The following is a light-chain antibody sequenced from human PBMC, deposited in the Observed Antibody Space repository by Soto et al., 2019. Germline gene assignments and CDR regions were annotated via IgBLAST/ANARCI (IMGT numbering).Light chain of an antibody. CDR3: QQLFDSPIT. Sequence: DIQMTQSQSSLSASVGDIVTITYLASQVISTSLAWYQVKPGKAPKLLIYAASTLESGVPSRFSATVSGTEFSLTITSLQPEDFATYYCQQLFDSPITFGQRTRLEIK. CDR1: QVISTS. V-gene: IGKV1-9*01. J-gene: IGKJ5*01. CDR2: AAS.